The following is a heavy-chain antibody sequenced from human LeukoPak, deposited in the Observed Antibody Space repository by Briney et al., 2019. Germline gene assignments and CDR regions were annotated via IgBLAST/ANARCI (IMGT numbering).Heavy chain of an antibody. Sequence: SETLSLTCTVSGGSISSYYWSWIREPPGKGLEWIGYIYYSGSTNYNPSLKSRVTISVDTSKNQFSLKLSSVTAADTAMYYCARVSGYDWESFYDYWGQGSLVTVSS. CDR1: GGSISSYY. CDR3: ARVSGYDWESFYDY. J-gene: IGHJ4*02. D-gene: IGHD5-12*01. CDR2: IYYSGST. V-gene: IGHV4-59*01.